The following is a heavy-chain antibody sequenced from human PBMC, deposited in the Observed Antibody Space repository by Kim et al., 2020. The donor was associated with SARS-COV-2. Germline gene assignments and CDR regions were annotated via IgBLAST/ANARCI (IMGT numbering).Heavy chain of an antibody. J-gene: IGHJ4*02. V-gene: IGHV1-46*01. CDR3: ARSLGGRNQAVAGRGPFDY. CDR1: GYTFTSYY. CDR2: INPSGGST. Sequence: ASVKVSCKASGYTFTSYYMHWVRQAPGQGLEWMGIINPSGGSTSYAQKFQGRVTMTRDTSTSTVYMELSSLRSEDTAVYYCARSLGGRNQAVAGRGPFDYWGQGTLVTVSS. D-gene: IGHD6-19*01.